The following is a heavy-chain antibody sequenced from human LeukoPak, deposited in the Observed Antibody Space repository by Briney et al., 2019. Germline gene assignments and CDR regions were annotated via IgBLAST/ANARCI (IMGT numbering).Heavy chain of an antibody. V-gene: IGHV4-34*01. D-gene: IGHD5-12*01. CDR1: GGSFSGYY. CDR2: INHSGST. Sequence: SETLSLTCAVYGGSFSGYYWSWIRQPPGKELEWIGEINHSGSTNYNPSLKSRVTISVDTSKNQFSLKLSSVTAADTAVYYCARGTAIWYSGYDYFDYWGQGTLVTVSS. J-gene: IGHJ4*02. CDR3: ARGTAIWYSGYDYFDY.